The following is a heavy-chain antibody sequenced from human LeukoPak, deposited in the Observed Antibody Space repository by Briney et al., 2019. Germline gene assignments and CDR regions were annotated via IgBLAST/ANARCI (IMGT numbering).Heavy chain of an antibody. Sequence: SQTLSLTCTVSGGFISSGSYYWNWIRQPAGKGLEWIGRIYTSGSTNYNPSLKSRVTISVDTSKNQFSLKLTSVTAADTALYFCARSRMTTVTTTSFSFDYYYMDVWGKGTTVTISS. V-gene: IGHV4-61*02. CDR1: GGFISSGSYY. CDR3: ARSRMTTVTTTSFSFDYYYMDV. D-gene: IGHD4-17*01. CDR2: IYTSGST. J-gene: IGHJ6*03.